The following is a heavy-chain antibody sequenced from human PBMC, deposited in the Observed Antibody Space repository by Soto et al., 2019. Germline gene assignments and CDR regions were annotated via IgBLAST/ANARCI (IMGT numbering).Heavy chain of an antibody. D-gene: IGHD3-16*01. V-gene: IGHV1-18*01. Sequence: QVQLVQSGDEVRKPGSSVKVSCKASGYIFVNYGIAWVRQAPGQGLEWMGWISPYSGNTHYASKGQGRLTMTTDTSPSTAHMDLGSLTSADTAVFYCAMVENYVTPTPQDVWGQGTTVTVSS. CDR3: AMVENYVTPTPQDV. CDR2: ISPYSGNT. J-gene: IGHJ6*02. CDR1: GYIFVNYG.